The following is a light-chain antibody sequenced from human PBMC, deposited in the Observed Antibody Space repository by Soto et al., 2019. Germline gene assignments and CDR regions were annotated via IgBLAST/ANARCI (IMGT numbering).Light chain of an antibody. CDR3: QQRSDSPLT. J-gene: IGKJ4*01. Sequence: EIVLAQSPATLSLSPGERATLSCRASQSVSTYLAWYQQKPGQTPRLLIYDASNGATGIPARFSGSGSGTDFTLTISTLEPEDFAVYYCQQRSDSPLTFGGGTKVDIK. CDR1: QSVSTY. V-gene: IGKV3-11*01. CDR2: DAS.